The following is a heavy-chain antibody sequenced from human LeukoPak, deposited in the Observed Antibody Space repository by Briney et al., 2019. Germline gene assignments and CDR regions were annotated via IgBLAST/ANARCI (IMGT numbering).Heavy chain of an antibody. V-gene: IGHV1-18*01. Sequence: ASVRVSCKASGYTFTSYGISWVRQAPGQGLEWMGWISAYNGNTNYAKKLQGRVTMTTDTSTSTAYMELRSLRSDDTAVYYCARDCSSTSCYIIDYWGQGTLVTVSS. D-gene: IGHD2-2*01. CDR2: ISAYNGNT. J-gene: IGHJ4*02. CDR1: GYTFTSYG. CDR3: ARDCSSTSCYIIDY.